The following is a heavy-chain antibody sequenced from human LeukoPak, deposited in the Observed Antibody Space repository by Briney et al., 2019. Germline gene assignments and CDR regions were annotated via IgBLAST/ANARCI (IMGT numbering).Heavy chain of an antibody. CDR1: GVSISSYY. J-gene: IGHJ5*02. CDR2: IYYSGST. Sequence: PSETLSLTCTVSGVSISSYYWSWIRQPPGKGLEWIGYIYYSGSTNYNPSLKSRVTISVDTSKNQFSLKLSSVTAADTAVYYCARARGGSGLNWFDPWGQGTLVTVSS. CDR3: ARARGGSGLNWFDP. D-gene: IGHD6-19*01. V-gene: IGHV4-59*01.